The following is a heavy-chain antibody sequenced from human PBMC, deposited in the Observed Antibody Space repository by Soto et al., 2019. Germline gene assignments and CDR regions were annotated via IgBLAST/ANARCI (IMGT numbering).Heavy chain of an antibody. D-gene: IGHD1-26*01. Sequence: SETLSLTCTVSGGSISSSSYYWGWIRQPPGKGLEWIGSIYYSGSTYYNPSLKSRVTISVDTSKNQFSLKLSSVTAADTAVYSLASRRGLQPSYFYNWGQGTRLTVS. CDR3: ASRRGLQPSYFYN. CDR1: GGSISSSSYY. J-gene: IGHJ4*02. CDR2: IYYSGST. V-gene: IGHV4-39*01.